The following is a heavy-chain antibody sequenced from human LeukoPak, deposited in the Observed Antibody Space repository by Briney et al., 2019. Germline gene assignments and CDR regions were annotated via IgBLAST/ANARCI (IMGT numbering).Heavy chain of an antibody. CDR3: ARDKWYSNYVRGLGGGTYYYYYMDV. CDR2: IIPIFGTT. D-gene: IGHD4-11*01. CDR1: GDTFSDFS. J-gene: IGHJ6*03. V-gene: IGHV1-69*13. Sequence: ASAKVSCKATGDTFSDFSISWVRQAPGQGLEWMGGIIPIFGTTNYAQKFQGRVTITADDSTRTVYMEVSSLRSDDTAVYYCARDKWYSNYVRGLGGGTYYYYYMDVWGKGTTVTVSS.